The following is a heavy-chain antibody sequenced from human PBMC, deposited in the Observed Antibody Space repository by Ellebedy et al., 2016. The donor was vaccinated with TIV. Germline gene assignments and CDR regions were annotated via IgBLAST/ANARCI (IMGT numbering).Heavy chain of an antibody. J-gene: IGHJ6*04. D-gene: IGHD3-3*01. CDR2: IYNSGNT. CDR1: GGSINRFY. CDR3: ARAPYDVWSGYTYGMDV. V-gene: IGHV4-59*01. Sequence: MPSETLSLTCTVSGGSINRFYWSWIRQPPGKGLEWIGYIYNSGNTNYTPSLKSRVTISVATSKNQFSLKLYSVSAADTAVYYWARAPYDVWSGYTYGMDVWGKGTTVTVSS.